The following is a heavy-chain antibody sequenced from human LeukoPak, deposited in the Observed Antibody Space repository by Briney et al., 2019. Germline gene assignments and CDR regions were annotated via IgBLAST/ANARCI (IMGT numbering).Heavy chain of an antibody. Sequence: SQTLSLTCTVSGGXISSGGYFWSWIRQHPGKDLEWIGYIYYTGSTYYNPSLKSRVAMSLDTSKNQFSLKLSSVTAADTAVYYCARAARGYLYYFDYWGQGTLVTVSS. V-gene: IGHV4-31*03. CDR2: IYYTGST. CDR1: GGXISSGGYF. CDR3: ARAARGYLYYFDY. D-gene: IGHD3-22*01. J-gene: IGHJ4*02.